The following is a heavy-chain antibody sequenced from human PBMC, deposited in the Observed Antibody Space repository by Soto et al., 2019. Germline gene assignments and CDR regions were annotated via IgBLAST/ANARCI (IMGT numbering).Heavy chain of an antibody. CDR2: ITGRGGGT. D-gene: IGHD4-17*01. V-gene: IGHV3-23*01. Sequence: EVQLLESGGRLVPPGGSLRLSCAGSRFSFSNYAMTWARQAPGEGLEWVSSITGRGGGTTYADSVKGRFTITTDNSKNILYLQMDSLRADETAVYYCSTDPNGDYIGAFDNWGQGTMVTVSS. J-gene: IGHJ3*02. CDR1: RFSFSNYA. CDR3: STDPNGDYIGAFDN.